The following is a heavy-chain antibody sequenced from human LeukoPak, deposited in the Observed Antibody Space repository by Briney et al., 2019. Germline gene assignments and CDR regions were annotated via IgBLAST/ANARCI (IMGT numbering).Heavy chain of an antibody. J-gene: IGHJ4*02. CDR3: VREGLERRTNFDY. D-gene: IGHD1-1*01. CDR1: GFTFTSHV. V-gene: IGHV3-64D*06. CDR2: ISMNVQTT. Sequence: GGSLRLSCSASGFTFTSHVMHWVRQAPGKGLQYVSGISMNVQTTYYAGSVKGRFTISRDSSKNTVYLQMNSMTAEDTAVYYCVREGLERRTNFDYWGQGTLVSVSS.